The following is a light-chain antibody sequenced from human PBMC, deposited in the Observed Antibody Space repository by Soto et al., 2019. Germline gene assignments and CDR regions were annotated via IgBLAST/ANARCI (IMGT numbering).Light chain of an antibody. CDR2: DVS. CDR1: QSVTTF. V-gene: IGKV3-11*01. CDR3: QQRINWPLT. J-gene: IGKJ4*01. Sequence: EIVLTQSPVTLSLSPGERATLSCRASQSVTTFLAWYQQKPGQAPRLLIYDVSSSATGIPARFSGSGSGTDFTLTISSLEPEDFAVYYCQQRINWPLTFGGGTKVEIK.